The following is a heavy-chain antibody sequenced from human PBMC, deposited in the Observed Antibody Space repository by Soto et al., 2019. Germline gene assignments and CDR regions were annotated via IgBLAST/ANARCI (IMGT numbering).Heavy chain of an antibody. V-gene: IGHV4-34*01. CDR2: INHSGST. D-gene: IGHD3-10*01. CDR3: ARSRTLYHASGSYI. J-gene: IGHJ6*04. Sequence: SETLSLTCAVYVGSFSGYSWSWIRQPPGKGLEWIGQINHSGSTNYNPSLKSRVTISVDTSKNQLSLKLSSVTAADTAVYYYARSRTLYHASGSYIWGKGTTVTVSS. CDR1: VGSFSGYS.